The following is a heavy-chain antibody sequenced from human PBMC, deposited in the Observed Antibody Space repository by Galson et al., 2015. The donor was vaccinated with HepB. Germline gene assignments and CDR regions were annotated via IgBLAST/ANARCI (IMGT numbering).Heavy chain of an antibody. V-gene: IGHV3-66*02. J-gene: IGHJ4*02. D-gene: IGHD5-24*01. CDR1: GFTGSNNY. CDR3: ARDAEGLEMATTYINYFDY. Sequence: SLRLSGAASGFTGSNNYRSGVRQAPGKGLEWVALIYSDGSTFYADSVKGRFTISRDSSKNTLYLQMNSLRPEDAAVYYCARDAEGLEMATTYINYFDYWGQGALVTVSS. CDR2: IYSDGST.